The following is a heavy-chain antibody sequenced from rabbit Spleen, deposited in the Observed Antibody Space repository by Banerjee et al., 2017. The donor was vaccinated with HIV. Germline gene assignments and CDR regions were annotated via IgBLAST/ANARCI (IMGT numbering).Heavy chain of an antibody. CDR3: VREAGYGGYGDGNL. V-gene: IGHV1S7*01. CDR1: GFTISDYW. Sequence: QLEESGGRLVQPGGSLTLSCKAFGFTISDYWMNWVRQAPGKGLEWIGYIVPIFGVTYYANWVNGRFTISSHNAQNTLYLQLNSLTAADTATYFCVREAGYGGYGDGNLWGPGTLVTVS. CDR2: IVPIFGVT. J-gene: IGHJ4*01. D-gene: IGHD6-1*01.